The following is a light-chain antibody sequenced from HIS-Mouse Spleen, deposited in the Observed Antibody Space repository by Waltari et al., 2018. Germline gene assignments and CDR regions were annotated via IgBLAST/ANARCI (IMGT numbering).Light chain of an antibody. CDR2: DVS. CDR3: CSYAGSYTYV. Sequence: QSALTQPRPVSGSPGQSVTISCTGTSRDVGGYNHVSWYHQHPGKAPKLMIYDVSKRPSGVPVRFSGSKSGNTASLTISGLQAEDEADYYCCSYAGSYTYVFGTGTKVTVL. V-gene: IGLV2-11*01. CDR1: SRDVGGYNH. J-gene: IGLJ1*01.